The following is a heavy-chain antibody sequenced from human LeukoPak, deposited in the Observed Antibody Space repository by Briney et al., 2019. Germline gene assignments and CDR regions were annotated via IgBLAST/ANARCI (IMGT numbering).Heavy chain of an antibody. CDR1: GFTFSSYS. J-gene: IGHJ5*02. CDR2: ISSSSSYI. Sequence: PGGSLRLSCAASGFTFSSYSMNWVRQAPGKGLEWVSSISSSSSYIYYADSVKGRFTISRDNAKNSLYLQMNSLRAEDTAVYYCARLGYPANWFDPWGQGTLVTVSS. V-gene: IGHV3-21*01. D-gene: IGHD3-16*01. CDR3: ARLGYPANWFDP.